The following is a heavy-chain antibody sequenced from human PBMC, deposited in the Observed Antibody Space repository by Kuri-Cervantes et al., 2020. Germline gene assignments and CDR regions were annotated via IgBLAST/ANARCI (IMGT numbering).Heavy chain of an antibody. D-gene: IGHD3-3*01. CDR3: ARDQYYDFWSGYNIDY. Sequence: ASVKVSCRASGYTFTSYYMHWVRQAPGQGLEWMGIINPSGGSTSYAQKFQGRVTMTRDTSTSTVYMELSSLRSEDTAVYYCARDQYYDFWSGYNIDYWGQGTLVTVSS. V-gene: IGHV1-46*01. CDR2: INPSGGST. CDR1: GYTFTSYY. J-gene: IGHJ4*02.